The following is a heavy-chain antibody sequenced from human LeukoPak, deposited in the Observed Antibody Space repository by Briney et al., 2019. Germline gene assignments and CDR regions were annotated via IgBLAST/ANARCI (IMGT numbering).Heavy chain of an antibody. CDR2: IYYSGST. Sequence: SETLSLTCSVSGGAISRYYWSWIRQPPGKGLEWIGYIYYSGSTNYNPSLKSRVTISVDTSKNQFSLKLSSVTAADTAVYYCARDGYKPYNWFDPWGQGTLVTVSS. J-gene: IGHJ5*02. CDR1: GGAISRYY. V-gene: IGHV4-59*01. D-gene: IGHD5-24*01. CDR3: ARDGYKPYNWFDP.